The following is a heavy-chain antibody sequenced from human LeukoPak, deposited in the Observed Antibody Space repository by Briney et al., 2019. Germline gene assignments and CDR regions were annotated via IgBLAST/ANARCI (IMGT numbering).Heavy chain of an antibody. D-gene: IGHD1-26*01. Sequence: AETLSLTCAVSGGSIITTNWWGWVRQPPGKGLEWIGEVHLNGATHYNPSLGSRVSMSVDKSKNQMSLKLTSVTAADTAIYYYTRESGAFSPFGFWGEGTRVTVSS. CDR2: VHLNGAT. J-gene: IGHJ4*02. CDR3: TRESGAFSPFGF. V-gene: IGHV4-4*02. CDR1: GGSIITTNW.